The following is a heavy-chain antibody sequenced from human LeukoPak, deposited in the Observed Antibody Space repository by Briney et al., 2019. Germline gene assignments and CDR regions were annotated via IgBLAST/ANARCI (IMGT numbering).Heavy chain of an antibody. D-gene: IGHD2-21*02. CDR3: ARDMTRTPNWFDP. Sequence: SETLSLTCAVYGGSFSGYYWSWIRQPPGKGLEWIGEINHSGSTNYNPSPKSRVTRSVDTSKNQFSLKLSSVTAADTAVYYCARDMTRTPNWFDPWGQGTLVTVSS. V-gene: IGHV4-34*01. J-gene: IGHJ5*02. CDR2: INHSGST. CDR1: GGSFSGYY.